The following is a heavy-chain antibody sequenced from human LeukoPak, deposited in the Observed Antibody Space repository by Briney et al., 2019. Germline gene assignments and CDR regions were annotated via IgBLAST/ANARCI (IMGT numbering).Heavy chain of an antibody. Sequence: SXXVSXXXXXYTXXXYDINWVRQATGQGLEWMGWMNPNSGNTGYAQKFQGRVTMTRNTSISTAYMELSSLRSEDTAVYYCARAFEDFWSGLWGQGTLVTVSS. V-gene: IGHV1-8*01. CDR2: MNPNSGNT. D-gene: IGHD3-3*01. J-gene: IGHJ4*02. CDR3: ARAFEDFWSGL. CDR1: XYTXXXYD.